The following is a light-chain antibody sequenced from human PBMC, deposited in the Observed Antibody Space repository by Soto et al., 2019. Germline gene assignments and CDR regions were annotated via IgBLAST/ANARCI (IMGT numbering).Light chain of an antibody. CDR3: QQYNSFSG. CDR2: DAS. J-gene: IGKJ1*01. CDR1: QSISSW. Sequence: DIQMTQSPSTLSASVGDRVTITCRASQSISSWLAWYQQKPGKAPKLLIYDASSLESGVPSRFSRSGSGTEFTLTISSLQPDDFATYYCQQYNSFSGFGQGTKV. V-gene: IGKV1-5*01.